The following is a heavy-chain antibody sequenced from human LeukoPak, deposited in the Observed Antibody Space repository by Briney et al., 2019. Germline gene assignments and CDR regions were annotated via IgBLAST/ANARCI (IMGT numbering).Heavy chain of an antibody. CDR2: IIPIFGTA. J-gene: IGHJ6*03. CDR3: ATQTSFLVITTIPYYYYYMDV. Sequence: SVKVSCKASGGTFSSYAISWVRQAPGQGLEWMGGIIPIFGTANYAQKFQGRVTITTDESTSTAYMELSSLRSEDTAVYYCATQTSFLVITTIPYYYYYMDVRGKGTTVTVSS. V-gene: IGHV1-69*05. CDR1: GGTFSSYA. D-gene: IGHD3-22*01.